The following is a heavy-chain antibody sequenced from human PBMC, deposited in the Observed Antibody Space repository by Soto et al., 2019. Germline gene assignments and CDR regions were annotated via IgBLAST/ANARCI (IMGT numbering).Heavy chain of an antibody. Sequence: PGGSLRLSCAASGFTFSSYAMSWVRQAPGKGLEWVSAISGSGGSTYYADSVKGRFTISRDNSKNTLYLQMNSLRAEDTAVYYCAKDPGGDYAPGVYYYGMDVWGQGTTVTGLL. CDR1: GFTFSSYA. CDR2: ISGSGGST. CDR3: AKDPGGDYAPGVYYYGMDV. D-gene: IGHD4-17*01. J-gene: IGHJ6*02. V-gene: IGHV3-23*01.